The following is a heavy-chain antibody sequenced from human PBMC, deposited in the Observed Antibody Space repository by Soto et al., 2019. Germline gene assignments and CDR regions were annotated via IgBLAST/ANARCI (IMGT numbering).Heavy chain of an antibody. D-gene: IGHD6-6*01. J-gene: IGHJ5*02. CDR3: ARVGPEYSSSSAGGGWFDP. CDR1: GYTFTSYA. V-gene: IGHV1-3*01. Sequence: QVPLVQSGAEVKKPGASVKVSCKASGYTFTSYAMHWVRQAPGQRLEWMGWINAGNGNTKYSQKFQGRVTITRDTSASTAYMELSSLRSEDTAVYYCARVGPEYSSSSAGGGWFDPWGQGTLVTVSS. CDR2: INAGNGNT.